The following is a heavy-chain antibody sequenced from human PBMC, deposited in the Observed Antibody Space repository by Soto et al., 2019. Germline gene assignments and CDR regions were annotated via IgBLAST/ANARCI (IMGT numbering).Heavy chain of an antibody. CDR1: GYTFTSYG. V-gene: IGHV1-18*04. Sequence: QVQLVQSGAEVKKPGASVKVSCKASGYTFTSYGISWVRQAPGQGLEWMGWISAYNGNTNYAQKLQGRVTMTTDTSTSTGYMGLRSLGSDDGAVYCGGRDRRGEDRGGYWGQGTLVTVSS. J-gene: IGHJ4*02. D-gene: IGHD3-16*01. CDR3: GRDRRGEDRGGY. CDR2: ISAYNGNT.